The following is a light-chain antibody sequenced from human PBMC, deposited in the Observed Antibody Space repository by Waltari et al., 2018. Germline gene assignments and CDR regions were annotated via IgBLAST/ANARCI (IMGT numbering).Light chain of an antibody. J-gene: IGKJ5*01. CDR1: QSIATN. CDR3: QQYNRWPPIT. V-gene: IGKV3-15*01. CDR2: DAS. Sequence: EVVMTQSPDTLSVSPGGRATLSCRASQSIATNLAWYQQRRGQAPRLFIFDASTRATSISGRFSGSGSGTEFTLTISSLQSDDSAVYYCQQYNRWPPITFGQGTRLEIK.